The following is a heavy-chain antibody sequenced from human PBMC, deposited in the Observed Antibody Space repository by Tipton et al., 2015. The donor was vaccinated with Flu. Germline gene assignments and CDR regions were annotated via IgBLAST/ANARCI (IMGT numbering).Heavy chain of an antibody. CDR1: GGSLSSYF. CDR3: ARSGSYHHYYFDL. Sequence: LRLSCTVSGGSLSSYFWSWIRQPAGKGLEWIGRIYPSGNTNYNPSLQSRVTMSVDTPRNQFSLSLTSVTAADAAIYYCARSGSYHHYYFDLWGRGTLVSVSS. V-gene: IGHV4-4*07. D-gene: IGHD1-26*01. CDR2: IYPSGNT. J-gene: IGHJ2*01.